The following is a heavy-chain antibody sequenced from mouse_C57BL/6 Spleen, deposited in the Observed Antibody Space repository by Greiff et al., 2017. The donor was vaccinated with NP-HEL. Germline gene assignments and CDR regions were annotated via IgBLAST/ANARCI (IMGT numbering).Heavy chain of an antibody. CDR2: IDPENGDT. CDR3: TTPHYDYDGYWYFDV. CDR1: GFNIKDDY. D-gene: IGHD2-4*01. V-gene: IGHV14-4*01. J-gene: IGHJ1*03. Sequence: EVQLVESGAELVRPGASVKLSCTASGFNIKDDYMHWVKQRPEQGLEWIGWIDPENGDTEYASKFQGKATITADTSSNTAYLQLSSLTSEDTAVYYCTTPHYDYDGYWYFDVWGKGTTVTVSS.